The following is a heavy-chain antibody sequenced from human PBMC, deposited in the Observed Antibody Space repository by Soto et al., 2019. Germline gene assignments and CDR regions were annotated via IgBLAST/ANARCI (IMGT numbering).Heavy chain of an antibody. CDR2: IYTAGGT. V-gene: IGHV3-53*01. CDR1: GFTVSNTY. D-gene: IGHD2-2*01. J-gene: IGHJ5*02. Sequence: QPGGSLRLSCAASGFTVSNTYMTWVRQPPGKGLECVSVIYTAGGTNYADSVKGRFIISRDNSKNTLYLQMNSLRAEDTAVYYCERALPVAKGGFDPWGQGTLVTVSS. CDR3: ERALPVAKGGFDP.